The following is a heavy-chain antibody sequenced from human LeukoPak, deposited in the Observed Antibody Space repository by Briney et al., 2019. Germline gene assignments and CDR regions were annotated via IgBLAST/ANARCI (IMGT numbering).Heavy chain of an antibody. D-gene: IGHD3-9*01. Sequence: PGGSLRLSCAASGFTFRTYWMHWVRQAPGKGLVWVSGIRGDESKTTYADSVKGRFTISRDNAKNTLYLQMNSLRAEDTAVYYCAKWGDYDILTGYYVSDFWGQGTLITVSS. CDR3: AKWGDYDILTGYYVSDF. CDR1: GFTFRTYW. CDR2: IRGDESKT. J-gene: IGHJ4*02. V-gene: IGHV3-74*01.